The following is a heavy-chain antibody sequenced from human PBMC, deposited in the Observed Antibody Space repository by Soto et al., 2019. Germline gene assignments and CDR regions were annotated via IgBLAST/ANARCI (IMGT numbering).Heavy chain of an antibody. V-gene: IGHV3-30-3*01. Sequence: QVQLVESGGGVVQPGRSLRLSCAASGFTFSSYAMHWVRQAPGKGLEWVAVISYDGSNKYYADSVKGRFTISRDKSKNTLYLQMNSLRAEDTAVYYCAREYGFGELLWNYGMDVWGQGTTVTVSS. J-gene: IGHJ6*02. D-gene: IGHD3-10*01. CDR2: ISYDGSNK. CDR3: AREYGFGELLWNYGMDV. CDR1: GFTFSSYA.